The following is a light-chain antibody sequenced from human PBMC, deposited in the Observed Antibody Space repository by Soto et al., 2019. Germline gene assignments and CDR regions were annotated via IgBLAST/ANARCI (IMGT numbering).Light chain of an antibody. Sequence: IQLTQSPSSLSVSVGDRVTITCRASQGISSYLARYQQKPGKAPNLLIYASSTLQSGVPSRFIGSGSGTDFTLTISSLHPEDFATYYCQQINSYPFTPRPGNKVHIK. CDR2: ASS. J-gene: IGKJ3*01. CDR1: QGISSY. V-gene: IGKV1-9*01. CDR3: QQINSYPFT.